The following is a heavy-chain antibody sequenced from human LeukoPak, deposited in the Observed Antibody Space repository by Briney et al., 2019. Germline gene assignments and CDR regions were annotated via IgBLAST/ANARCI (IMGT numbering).Heavy chain of an antibody. CDR1: GFTFSTHS. J-gene: IGHJ3*02. Sequence: GGSLRLSCAASGFTFSTHSMNWVRQAPGKGLEWVSFIDTSSSYIYYGDSMKGRFTISRDNAKNSLYLQMSGLRAEDTAVYYCARGRSITLLRGVAMSDGFDIWGQGAMVTVSS. V-gene: IGHV3-21*01. D-gene: IGHD3-10*01. CDR3: ARGRSITLLRGVAMSDGFDI. CDR2: IDTSSSYI.